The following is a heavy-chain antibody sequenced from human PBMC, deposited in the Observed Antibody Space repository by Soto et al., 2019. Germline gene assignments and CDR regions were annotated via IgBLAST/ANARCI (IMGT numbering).Heavy chain of an antibody. Sequence: EVQLVESGGGLVQPGGSLRLSCAASGFTFSSYSMNWVRQAPGKGLEWVSYISSSSTTKYYADSVKGRFTISRDNAKNALSLQMNCLRTEDMAVDYCARDGCRGSIWLNWFDPWGQGTLVTVSS. CDR1: GFTFSSYS. D-gene: IGHD2-15*01. V-gene: IGHV3-48*01. CDR3: ARDGCRGSIWLNWFDP. CDR2: ISSSSTTK. J-gene: IGHJ5*02.